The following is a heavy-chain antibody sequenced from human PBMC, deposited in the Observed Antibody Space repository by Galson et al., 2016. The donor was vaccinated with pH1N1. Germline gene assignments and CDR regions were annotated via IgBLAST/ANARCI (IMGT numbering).Heavy chain of an antibody. D-gene: IGHD4-17*01. V-gene: IGHV3-33*01. Sequence: SLRLSCAASGFTFSSYGMHWVRQAPGKGLEWVAVIWYDGSNKYYADSVKGRFTISRDNSKNTLHLQMNSLRAEDTAVYYCARGNSYYGDYLGYWGQGTLVTVSS. CDR1: GFTFSSYG. J-gene: IGHJ4*02. CDR3: ARGNSYYGDYLGY. CDR2: IWYDGSNK.